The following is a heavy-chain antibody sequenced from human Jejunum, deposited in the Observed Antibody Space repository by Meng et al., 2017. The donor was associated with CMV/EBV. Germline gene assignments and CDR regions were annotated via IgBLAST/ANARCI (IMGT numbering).Heavy chain of an antibody. CDR2: IHDTGST. V-gene: IGHV4-30-4*08. Sequence: QVQLTRSGHGLGKPFQTLPLTCLVPGGSIGSGDYYWSWIRQPPGKGLEWIGYIHDTGSTYYNPSLKSRVDISLGTSRNHFSLTLSSVTAEDTAVYFCARGSIFVSFDSWGQGTLVTVSS. D-gene: IGHD3-3*01. J-gene: IGHJ4*02. CDR1: GGSIGSGDYY. CDR3: ARGSIFVSFDS.